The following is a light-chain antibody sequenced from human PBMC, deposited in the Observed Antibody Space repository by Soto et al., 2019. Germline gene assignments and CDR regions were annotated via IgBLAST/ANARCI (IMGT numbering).Light chain of an antibody. CDR3: CSYAGSSTSLYV. V-gene: IGLV2-23*01. Sequence: QSLLTQPASVSGSPCQSITISCTGTSRDVGSYNLVSWYQQHPGKAPKLMIYEGSKRPSGVSNRFSGSKSGNTASLTISGLQAEDEADYYCCSYAGSSTSLYVFGTGTKVTVL. J-gene: IGLJ1*01. CDR2: EGS. CDR1: SRDVGSYNL.